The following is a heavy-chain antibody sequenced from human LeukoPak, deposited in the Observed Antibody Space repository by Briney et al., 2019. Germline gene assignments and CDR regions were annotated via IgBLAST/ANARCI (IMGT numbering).Heavy chain of an antibody. D-gene: IGHD5-24*01. V-gene: IGHV4-59*01. CDR2: IYYSGST. CDR1: GGSISSYY. J-gene: IGHJ4*02. CDR3: ARSRDGYNLSDY. Sequence: KPSETLSLTCTVSGGSISSYYWSWIRQPPGKGLEWIGYIYYSGSTNYNPSLKSRVTISVDTSKNQFSLKLSSVTAADTAVYYCARSRDGYNLSDYWGQGTLVTVSS.